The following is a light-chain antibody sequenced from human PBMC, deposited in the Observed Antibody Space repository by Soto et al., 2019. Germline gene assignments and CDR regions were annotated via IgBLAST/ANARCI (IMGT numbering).Light chain of an antibody. J-gene: IGLJ2*01. CDR2: KNN. V-gene: IGLV1-47*01. Sequence: QEVTISCSGSSSNIAKNHVYWYQQLSGAAPKLLIYKNNQRPSGVPDRFSGSKSGTSASLAISGLRSEDEADYYCSSWDDRLASLVFGGGTKVTVL. CDR1: SSNIAKNH. CDR3: SSWDDRLASLV.